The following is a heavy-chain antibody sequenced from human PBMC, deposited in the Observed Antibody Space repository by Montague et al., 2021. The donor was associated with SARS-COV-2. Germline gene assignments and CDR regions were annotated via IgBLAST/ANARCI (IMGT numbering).Heavy chain of an antibody. J-gene: IGHJ4*02. V-gene: IGHV4-59*01. CDR2: IYYSGST. Sequence: SETLSLTCTVSGGFISSYYWSWIRQPPGKGLEWIGYIYYSGSTNYNPSLKSRVTISVDTSKNQFSLKLSSVTAADTAVYYCARGFDYWGQGTLVTVSS. CDR1: GGFISSYY. CDR3: ARGFDY.